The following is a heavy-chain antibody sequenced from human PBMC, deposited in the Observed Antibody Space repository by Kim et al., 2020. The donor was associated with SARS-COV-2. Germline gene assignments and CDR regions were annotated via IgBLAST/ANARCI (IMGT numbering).Heavy chain of an antibody. Sequence: SETLSLTCTVSGGSISSYYWSWIRQPPGKGLEWIGYIYYSGSTNYNPSLKSRVTISVDTSKNQFSLKLSSVTAADTAVYYCARDRGDGVTTAWGQGTLVTVSS. CDR1: GGSISSYY. D-gene: IGHD4-4*01. CDR2: IYYSGST. CDR3: ARDRGDGVTTA. V-gene: IGHV4-59*13. J-gene: IGHJ5*02.